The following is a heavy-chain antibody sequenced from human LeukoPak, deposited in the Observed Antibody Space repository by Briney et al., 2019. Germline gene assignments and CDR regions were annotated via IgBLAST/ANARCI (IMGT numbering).Heavy chain of an antibody. CDR1: GFTFSSYA. CDR2: ISGSGGST. Sequence: GGSLRLSCAASGFTFSSYAMSWVRQAPGKGLEWVSAISGSGGSTYYADSVKGRFTISRDNSKNTLYLQMNSLRAEDTAVYYCAKASERDGRYYYYYYGMDVWGQGTTVTVSS. D-gene: IGHD1-1*01. J-gene: IGHJ6*02. CDR3: AKASERDGRYYYYYYGMDV. V-gene: IGHV3-23*01.